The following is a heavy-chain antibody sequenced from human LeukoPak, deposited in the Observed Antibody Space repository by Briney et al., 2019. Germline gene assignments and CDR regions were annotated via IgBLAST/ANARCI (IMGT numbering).Heavy chain of an antibody. CDR3: AKDLADYYDSSGSFDY. D-gene: IGHD3-22*01. V-gene: IGHV3-30*18. CDR2: ISYDGSNK. Sequence: PGRSLRLSCAASGFTFSSYGMHRVRQAPGKGLEWVAVISYDGSNKYYADSVKGRFTISRDNSKNTLYLQMNSLRAEDTAVYYCAKDLADYYDSSGSFDYWGQGTLVTVSS. J-gene: IGHJ4*02. CDR1: GFTFSSYG.